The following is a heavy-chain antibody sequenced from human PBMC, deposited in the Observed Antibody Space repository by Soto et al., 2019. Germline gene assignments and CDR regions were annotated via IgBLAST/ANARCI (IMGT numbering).Heavy chain of an antibody. CDR1: GGSISSSIYY. CDR3: ARTRVVATIIDNYYYGMDV. CDR2: IYYSGST. Sequence: SETLSLTCTVSGGSISSSIYYWGWIRQPPGKGLEWIGNIYYSGSTYYNPSPKSRVTISVDTSKNQFSLKLSSVTAADTAVYYCARTRVVATIIDNYYYGMDVWGQGTTVTVSS. D-gene: IGHD5-12*01. V-gene: IGHV4-39*01. J-gene: IGHJ6*02.